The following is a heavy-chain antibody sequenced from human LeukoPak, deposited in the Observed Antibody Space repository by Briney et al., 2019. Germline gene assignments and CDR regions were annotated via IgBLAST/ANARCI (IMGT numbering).Heavy chain of an antibody. CDR2: IYTSGST. CDR1: GGSISSYF. J-gene: IGHJ4*02. Sequence: PSETLSLTCTVSGGSISSYFWSWIRQPAGKGLEWIGRIYTSGSTNYNPSLKSRVTMSIDTSTNQLSLKLSSVTAADTAVYFCARDLSGWSILDYWGQGTLVTVSS. D-gene: IGHD6-19*01. CDR3: ARDLSGWSILDY. V-gene: IGHV4-4*07.